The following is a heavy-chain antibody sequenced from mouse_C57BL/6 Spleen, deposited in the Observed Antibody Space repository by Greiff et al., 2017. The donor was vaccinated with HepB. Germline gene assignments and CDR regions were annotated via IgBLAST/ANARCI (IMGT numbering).Heavy chain of an antibody. V-gene: IGHV1-59*01. CDR1: GYTFTSYW. D-gene: IGHD3-2*02. CDR2: IDPSDSYT. J-gene: IGHJ3*01. Sequence: QVQLQQPGAELVRPGTSVKLSCKASGYTFTSYWMHWVKQRPGQGLEWIGVIDPSDSYTNYNQKFKGKATLTVDTSSSTAYMQLSSLTSEDSAVYYCARPSGYPFAYWGQGTLVTVSA. CDR3: ARPSGYPFAY.